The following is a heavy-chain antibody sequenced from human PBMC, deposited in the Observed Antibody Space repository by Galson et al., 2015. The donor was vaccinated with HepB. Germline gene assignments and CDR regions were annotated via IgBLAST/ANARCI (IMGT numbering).Heavy chain of an antibody. V-gene: IGHV4-59*01. CDR1: GGSISSYY. CDR2: IYYSGST. J-gene: IGHJ4*02. CDR3: ARRAGGGADY. D-gene: IGHD2-21*01. Sequence: LSLTCTVSGGSISSYYWSWIRQPPGKGLEWIGYIYYSGSTNYNPSLRSRVTISVDTSKNQFSLKLSSVTAADSAVYYCARRAGGGADYWGQGTLVTVPS.